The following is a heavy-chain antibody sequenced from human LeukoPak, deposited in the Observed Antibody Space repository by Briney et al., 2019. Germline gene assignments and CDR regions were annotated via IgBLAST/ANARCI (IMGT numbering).Heavy chain of an antibody. CDR3: AGPYYGGDY. Sequence: GGSLEISCQGSGSIFTSYWIGWVRQLPGKGVEWMGIIYPGNSDTRYSPSFQGQVTISADKSISTAYLQWSSLKASDTAMYYCAGPYYGGDYWGQGTLVTVSS. CDR1: GSIFTSYW. CDR2: IYPGNSDT. V-gene: IGHV5-51*01. J-gene: IGHJ4*02. D-gene: IGHD4-23*01.